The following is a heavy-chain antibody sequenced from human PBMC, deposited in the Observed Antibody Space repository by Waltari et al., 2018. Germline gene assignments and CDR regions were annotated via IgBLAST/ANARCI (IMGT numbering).Heavy chain of an antibody. CDR3: ATLSSGWS. J-gene: IGHJ5*02. CDR1: GFTFSDQY. Sequence: EVQLVESGGGLVQPGWSLRLSCAGSGFTFSDQYMDWVRQAPGKGLEWVGRTRNKAHSYTTEYAASVKGRFTISRDDSKNSMYLQMNSLNTEDTAVYYCATLSSGWSWGQGTLVTVSS. CDR2: TRNKAHSYTT. V-gene: IGHV3-72*01. D-gene: IGHD6-19*01.